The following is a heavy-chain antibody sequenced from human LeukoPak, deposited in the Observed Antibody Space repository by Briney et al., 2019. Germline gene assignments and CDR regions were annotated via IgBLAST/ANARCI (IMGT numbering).Heavy chain of an antibody. V-gene: IGHV3-23*01. D-gene: IGHD6-19*01. CDR3: AKVIAVAGTWFDP. CDR1: GFTVRSNY. CDR2: ISGSGGST. Sequence: GGSLRLSCAASGFTVRSNYMSWVRQAPGKGLEWVSAISGSGGSTYYADSVKGRFTISRDNSKNTLYLQMNSLRAEDTAVYYCAKVIAVAGTWFDPWGQGTLVTVSS. J-gene: IGHJ5*02.